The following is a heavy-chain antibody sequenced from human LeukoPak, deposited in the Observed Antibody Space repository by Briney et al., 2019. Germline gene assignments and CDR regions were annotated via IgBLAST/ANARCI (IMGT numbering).Heavy chain of an antibody. CDR2: IWYDGSQK. Sequence: QPGGSLRLSCAASGFTFNTFGMHWVRQAPGKGLGWVAVIWYDGSQKYYADSVKGRFTISRDNSKNTLHLQMNNLRAEDTAVYYCTRGLPSYSIGYFDYWGQGTLVTVSS. J-gene: IGHJ4*02. CDR3: TRGLPSYSIGYFDY. CDR1: GFTFNTFG. V-gene: IGHV3-33*01. D-gene: IGHD6-25*01.